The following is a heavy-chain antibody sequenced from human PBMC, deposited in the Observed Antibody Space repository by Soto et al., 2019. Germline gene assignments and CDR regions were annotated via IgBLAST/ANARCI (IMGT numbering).Heavy chain of an antibody. D-gene: IGHD1-26*01. J-gene: IGHJ4*02. Sequence: QITLKESGPTLVKPTQTLTLTCTFSGFSLTSSGVGVGWIRQPPGKALECLALIYWDDDKRYSPSLKSRLTITKDTPKNHVVLTSANMDPIDTATYYCAHRLTRYSWNYGLFDDWGQGALVTVSS. V-gene: IGHV2-5*02. CDR1: GFSLTSSGVG. CDR3: AHRLTRYSWNYGLFDD. CDR2: IYWDDDK.